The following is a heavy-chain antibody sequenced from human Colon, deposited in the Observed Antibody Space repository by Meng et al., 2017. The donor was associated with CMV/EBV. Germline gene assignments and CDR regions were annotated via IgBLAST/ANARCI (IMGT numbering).Heavy chain of an antibody. D-gene: IGHD1-26*01. V-gene: IGHV3-74*01. CDR3: IRDFVGTTEY. CDR2: INSDGRTT. Sequence: LSCAASGFILSSHWIHWVRQAPGKGLVWVSRINSDGRTTNYAGSVRGRFTISRDSAKNTLYLQMNSLRAEDTAVYYCIRDFVGTTEYWGQGTLVTVSS. J-gene: IGHJ4*02. CDR1: GFILSSHW.